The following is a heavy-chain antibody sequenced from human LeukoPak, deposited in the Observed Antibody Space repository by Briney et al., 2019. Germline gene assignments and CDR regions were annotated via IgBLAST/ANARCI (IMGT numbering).Heavy chain of an antibody. CDR3: ARAGTTLRYYYYYYMDV. D-gene: IGHD1-1*01. Sequence: GGSLRLSCAASGFTFSSYGMHWVRQAPGKGLEWVAVIWYDGSNKYYADSVKGRFTISRDNAKNSLYLQMNSLRAEDTALYYCARAGTTLRYYYYYYMDVWGKGTTVTVSS. J-gene: IGHJ6*03. CDR1: GFTFSSYG. CDR2: IWYDGSNK. V-gene: IGHV3-33*08.